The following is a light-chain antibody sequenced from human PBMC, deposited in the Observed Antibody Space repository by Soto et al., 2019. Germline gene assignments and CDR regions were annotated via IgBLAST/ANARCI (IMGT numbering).Light chain of an antibody. Sequence: EIVLTQSPATLSLSPGERATLSCRASQSVSSYLAWYQQKPGQAPRLLIYDSSSRATGIPARFSGSGPGTDFTLTISRLEPEDFAVYYCQQYGSSPRTFGQGTKVDIK. CDR2: DSS. V-gene: IGKV3-20*01. CDR1: QSVSSY. CDR3: QQYGSSPRT. J-gene: IGKJ1*01.